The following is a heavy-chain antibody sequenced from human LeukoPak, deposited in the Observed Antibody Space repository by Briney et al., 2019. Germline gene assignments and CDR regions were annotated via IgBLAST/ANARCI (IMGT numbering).Heavy chain of an antibody. Sequence: GSLRLSCAASGFTFRNYWMGWVRQAPGKGLEWVGHVHTSGGSTYYPSLKTRLTMSIDTSRSQLSLKLTSVTAADTAVYFCARLGSYHDFWGQGALVTVSS. J-gene: IGHJ4*02. D-gene: IGHD1-26*01. CDR1: GFTFRNYW. CDR3: ARLGSYHDF. V-gene: IGHV4-4*09. CDR2: VHTSGGS.